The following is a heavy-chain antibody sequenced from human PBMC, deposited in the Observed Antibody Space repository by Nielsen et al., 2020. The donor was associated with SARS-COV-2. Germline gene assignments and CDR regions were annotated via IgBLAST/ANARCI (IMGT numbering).Heavy chain of an antibody. J-gene: IGHJ6*02. CDR2: ISYDGSNK. V-gene: IGHV3-30-3*01. CDR3: ARSYGSGSYYYYYYGMDV. D-gene: IGHD3-10*01. CDR1: GFTFSSYA. Sequence: GGSLRLSCAASGFTFSSYAMHWVRQAPGKGLEWVAVISYDGSNKYYADSVKGRFTISRDNSKNTLYLQMNSLRAEDTAVYYCARSYGSGSYYYYYYGMDVWGQGTTVTVSS.